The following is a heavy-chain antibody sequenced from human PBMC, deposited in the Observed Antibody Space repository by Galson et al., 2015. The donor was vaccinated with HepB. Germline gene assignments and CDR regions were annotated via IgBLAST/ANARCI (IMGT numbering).Heavy chain of an antibody. D-gene: IGHD5-18*01. V-gene: IGHV3-30-3*01. CDR1: GFTFSTYA. Sequence: SLRLSCAASGFTFSTYAMYWVRQAPGKGLEWVAVISYDGSNKYYADSVKGRFTISRDNSKNTLYSQMNSLRAEDTAVYYCARDGYQTLNFDYWGQGTLVTVSS. CDR3: ARDGYQTLNFDY. CDR2: ISYDGSNK. J-gene: IGHJ4*02.